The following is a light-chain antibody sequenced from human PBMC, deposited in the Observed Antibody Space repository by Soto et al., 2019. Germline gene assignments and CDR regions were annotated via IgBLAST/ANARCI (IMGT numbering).Light chain of an antibody. V-gene: IGKV1-33*01. CDR1: HDIANY. Sequence: DIQMTQSPSSLSASLGDTVTITCQASHDIANYLNWYQHKPGKAPKLLIYDASNLEAGVPSRFSGSGSGTQFVFTISSLQTEDVATYYCQQYENLLLTFGGGTKVEIK. J-gene: IGKJ4*01. CDR3: QQYENLLLT. CDR2: DAS.